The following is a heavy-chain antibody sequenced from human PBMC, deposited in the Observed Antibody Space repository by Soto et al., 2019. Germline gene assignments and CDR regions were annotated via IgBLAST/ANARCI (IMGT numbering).Heavy chain of an antibody. D-gene: IGHD3-22*01. CDR1: GHPFLDFY. J-gene: IGHJ4*02. CDR3: ARIPYYYDTGRTDYF. Sequence: QVQLVQSGAEVRKPGASVRVSCSPSGHPFLDFYVHWVRQAPGKGLEWLGWINPNTGATNYAQKFEGRGTVTRDMSINTAYMELTRLTSDDTAVYYCARIPYYYDTGRTDYFWGPGTLVTVSS. CDR2: INPNTGAT. V-gene: IGHV1-2*02.